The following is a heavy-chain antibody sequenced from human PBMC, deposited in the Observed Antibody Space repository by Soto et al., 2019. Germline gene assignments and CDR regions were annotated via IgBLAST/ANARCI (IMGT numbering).Heavy chain of an antibody. V-gene: IGHV3-23*01. J-gene: IGHJ4*02. CDR2: ISGSGDST. CDR3: ARRGSGSDYDY. D-gene: IGHD1-26*01. Sequence: EVQLLESGGGLVQPGGSLRLSCAASGFTFSNYAMNWVRQAPVKGLEWVSVISGSGDSTYHADSVKGRFTISRDNSKNTLWLPINSLRAEETAVYYCARRGSGSDYDYWGQGTLVTVSS. CDR1: GFTFSNYA.